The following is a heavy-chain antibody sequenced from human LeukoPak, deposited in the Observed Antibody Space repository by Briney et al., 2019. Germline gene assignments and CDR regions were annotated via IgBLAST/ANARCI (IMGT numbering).Heavy chain of an antibody. CDR3: WCDSSGYKGQHFDY. Sequence: GRSLRLSCAASGFTFSSYGMHWVRQAPGKGLEWVAVIWYDGSNKYYADSVKGRFTISRDNSKNTLYLQMNSLRAEDTAVYYCWCDSSGYKGQHFDYWGQGTLVTVSS. CDR2: IWYDGSNK. J-gene: IGHJ4*02. D-gene: IGHD3-22*01. CDR1: GFTFSSYG. V-gene: IGHV3-33*01.